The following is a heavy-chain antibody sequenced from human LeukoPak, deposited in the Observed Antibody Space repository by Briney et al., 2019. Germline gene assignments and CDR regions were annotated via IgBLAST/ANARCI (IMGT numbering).Heavy chain of an antibody. CDR1: GGSISSSNW. CDR3: ASSAPGPQWLGFPYYYYGMDV. J-gene: IGHJ6*02. D-gene: IGHD6-19*01. Sequence: SSETLSLTCAVSGGSISSSNWWSGVGQPPWLGLELCGEIYHSGSTNYNPSLKSGVTISVDKSKTQFSLKLSSVTAADTAVYYCASSAPGPQWLGFPYYYYGMDVWGQGTTVTVSS. V-gene: IGHV4-4*02. CDR2: IYHSGST.